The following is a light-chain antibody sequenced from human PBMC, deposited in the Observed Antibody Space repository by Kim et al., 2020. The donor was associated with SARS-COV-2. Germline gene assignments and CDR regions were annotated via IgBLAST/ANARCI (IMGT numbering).Light chain of an antibody. J-gene: IGKJ2*01. CDR2: GAS. Sequence: EIVLTQSPGTLSLSPGERATLPCRASQRVSSNYFAWYQHKPGQAPRLLIYGASRRATGISERFSGDASGTNFTLTINRVEPEDFAVYYCQQYGSSPRGYTFGQGTKLEI. CDR3: QQYGSSPRGYT. V-gene: IGKV3-20*01. CDR1: QRVSSNY.